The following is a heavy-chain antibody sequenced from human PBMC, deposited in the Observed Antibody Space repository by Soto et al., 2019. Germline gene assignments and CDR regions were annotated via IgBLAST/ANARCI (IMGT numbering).Heavy chain of an antibody. Sequence: QVQLVQSGAEVKKPGASVKVSCKASGYTLTSYAISWVRQAPGQGLEWMGWSSAYNGNTNYAQKLQGRVTMTTDTSTSTAYMEKSSRRADDTAVYYCARDTPPPREWGQGTLVTVSS. CDR2: SSAYNGNT. J-gene: IGHJ4*02. CDR3: ARDTPPPRE. V-gene: IGHV1-18*01. CDR1: GYTLTSYA.